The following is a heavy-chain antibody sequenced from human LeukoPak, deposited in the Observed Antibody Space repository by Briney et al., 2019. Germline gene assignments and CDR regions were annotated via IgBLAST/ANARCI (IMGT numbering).Heavy chain of an antibody. V-gene: IGHV1-18*01. D-gene: IGHD6-19*01. CDR2: ISAYNGNT. CDR1: GYTFTSYG. Sequence: ASVKVSCKASGYTFTSYGISWVRQAPGQGLEWMGWISAYNGNTNYAQKLQGRVTMTTDTSTSTAYMELRSLRSDDTAVYYCASTEQWLESYYFDYWGQGTLVTVSS. J-gene: IGHJ4*02. CDR3: ASTEQWLESYYFDY.